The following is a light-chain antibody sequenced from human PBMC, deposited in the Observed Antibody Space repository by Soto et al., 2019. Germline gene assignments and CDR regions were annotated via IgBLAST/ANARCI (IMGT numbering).Light chain of an antibody. CDR1: SSDVGGYNY. Sequence: QSALTQPASVSGSPGQSITISCTGTSSDVGGYNYVSWYQQHPGKAPKLMIYEVSNRPSGASHRFSGSKSGNTASLTISWLQAEDEADYYCSSFTSNSTWVFGGGTKLTVL. CDR3: SSFTSNSTWV. V-gene: IGLV2-14*01. CDR2: EVS. J-gene: IGLJ3*02.